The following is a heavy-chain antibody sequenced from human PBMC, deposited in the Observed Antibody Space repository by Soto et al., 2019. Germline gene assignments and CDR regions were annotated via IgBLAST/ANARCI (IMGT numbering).Heavy chain of an antibody. Sequence: QVQLQESGPGLVKPSQTLSRTCTVAGGSISSGGYYWSWIRQHPGKGQEWIGYIFYSGTTYYNPSLKTGVTISVDTAKNPFSLKLSAVSAADTAVYYCARGVFPWGHGTLVTVSS. CDR3: ARGVFP. CDR2: IFYSGTT. J-gene: IGHJ5*02. CDR1: GGSISSGGYY. V-gene: IGHV4-31*03.